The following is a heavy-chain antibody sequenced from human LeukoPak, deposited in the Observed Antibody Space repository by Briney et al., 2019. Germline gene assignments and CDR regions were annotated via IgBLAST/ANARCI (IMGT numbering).Heavy chain of an antibody. Sequence: SETLSLTCSVSGGSIGSYHWSWIRQPPGKGLEWIGHVHYTWNTKYNPSLTGRVSISLDRSKNQFSLSLSSLTTADTAVYYCARVASKGGMDVWGQGTTVIVSS. CDR2: VHYTWNT. D-gene: IGHD5/OR15-5a*01. V-gene: IGHV4-59*01. CDR3: ARVASKGGMDV. CDR1: GGSIGSYH. J-gene: IGHJ6*02.